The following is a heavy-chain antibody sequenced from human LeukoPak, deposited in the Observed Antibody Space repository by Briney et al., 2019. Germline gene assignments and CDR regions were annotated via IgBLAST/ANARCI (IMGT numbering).Heavy chain of an antibody. D-gene: IGHD3-22*01. CDR1: GYTFATQW. V-gene: IGHV5-51*01. CDR2: IYPDDSDT. Sequence: GESLKISCKASGYTFATQWIGWVRQMPGKGLEWMGIIYPDDSDTTYSPSFQGQVTISADKSINTAYLRLKASNTAMYYCATLRSGFYYDYFDYWGQGTLVTVSS. J-gene: IGHJ4*02. CDR3: ATLRSGFYYDYFDY.